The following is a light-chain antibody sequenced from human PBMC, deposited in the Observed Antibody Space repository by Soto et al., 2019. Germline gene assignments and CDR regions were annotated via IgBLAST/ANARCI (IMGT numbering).Light chain of an antibody. CDR3: QQYFSTPLT. CDR2: WAS. Sequence: DTVMTQSPDSLAVSLGERATINCKSSQSVLYRSNNKNNLAWFQQRAGQPPRLLIYWASTRESGVPDRFSGSGSGTDFTLTISSLQIEDVAVYYCQQYFSTPLTFGGGTKVDIK. CDR1: QSVLYRSNNKNN. V-gene: IGKV4-1*01. J-gene: IGKJ4*01.